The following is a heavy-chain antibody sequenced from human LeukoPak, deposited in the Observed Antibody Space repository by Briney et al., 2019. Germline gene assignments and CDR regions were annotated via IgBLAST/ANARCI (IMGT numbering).Heavy chain of an antibody. D-gene: IGHD3-10*01. V-gene: IGHV3-21*01. CDR3: ARVSGTWTDAFDI. J-gene: IGHJ3*02. CDR2: ISSSSSYI. Sequence: GGSLRLSCAASGFTFSSYSMNWVRQAPGKGLEWVSSISSSSSYIYYADSVKGRFTISRDNAKNSLYLQMNSLRAEDTAVYYCARVSGTWTDAFDIWGQGTMVTVSS. CDR1: GFTFSSYS.